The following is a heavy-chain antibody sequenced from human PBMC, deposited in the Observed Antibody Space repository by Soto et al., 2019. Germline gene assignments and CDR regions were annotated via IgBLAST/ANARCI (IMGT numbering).Heavy chain of an antibody. J-gene: IGHJ4*02. V-gene: IGHV1-8*01. CDR3: STWGRDGWYTGFF. D-gene: IGHD6-19*01. CDR1: GYTFTDYD. Sequence: QVQLGQAGAEVKTPGASVEVSCKASGYTFTDYDINWVRQAPGQGLEWVGRMNPSSGKTDYAQNFQARVTMTRDTSISTAYLELSNLGYEDTAVFYCSTWGRDGWYTGFFWGQGTLVTVAS. CDR2: MNPSSGKT.